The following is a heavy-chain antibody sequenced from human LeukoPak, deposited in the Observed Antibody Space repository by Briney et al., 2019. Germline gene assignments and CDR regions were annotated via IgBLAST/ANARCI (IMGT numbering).Heavy chain of an antibody. CDR1: GDSISKSRYQ. D-gene: IGHD6-13*01. CDR3: ARLESPGSGTYPYYYYGMDV. V-gene: IGHV4-39*01. J-gene: IGHJ6*02. CDR2: IYYSGST. Sequence: SETLSLTCSVSGDSISKSRYQWGWIRQPPGKGLEWIGSIYYSGSTYYNPSLKSRVTTSVDTSKNQFSLKLSSVTAADTAVYYCARLESPGSGTYPYYYYGMDVWGQGTTVTVSS.